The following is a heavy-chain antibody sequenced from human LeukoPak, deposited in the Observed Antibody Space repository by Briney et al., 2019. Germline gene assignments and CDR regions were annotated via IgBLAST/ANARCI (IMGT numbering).Heavy chain of an antibody. J-gene: IGHJ4*02. CDR1: GFTFSSYS. V-gene: IGHV3-21*01. CDR3: ARVGRGWYYFDY. Sequence: GGSLRLSCAASGFTFSSYSMNWVRQAPGKGLEWVSSISSSSSYIYYADSVKGRFTISRDNAKNSLYLQMISLRAEDTAVYYCARVGRGWYYFDYWGQGTLVTVSS. D-gene: IGHD6-19*01. CDR2: ISSSSSYI.